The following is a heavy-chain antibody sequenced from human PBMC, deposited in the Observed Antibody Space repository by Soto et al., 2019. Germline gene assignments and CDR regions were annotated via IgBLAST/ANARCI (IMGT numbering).Heavy chain of an antibody. CDR3: ARVLEYSSGPWSVSHH. J-gene: IGHJ5*02. D-gene: IGHD6-19*01. CDR1: GFTFSSYG. Sequence: PGGSLRLSCAASGFTFSSYGMTWVRQSPGKGLEWVSYISSSSSNIYYTDSVTGRFTISRDNVKNSLYLQMNSLRDEDTGVYYCARVLEYSSGPWSVSHHWGQGTLVTVSS. CDR2: ISSSSSNI. V-gene: IGHV3-48*02.